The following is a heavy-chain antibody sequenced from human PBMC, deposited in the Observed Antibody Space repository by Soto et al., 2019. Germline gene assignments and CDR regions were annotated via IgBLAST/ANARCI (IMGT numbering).Heavy chain of an antibody. CDR2: FDPEDGET. J-gene: IGHJ4*02. D-gene: IGHD3-16*02. CDR3: ATESPHYDYVWGSYRYTGVY. V-gene: IGHV1-24*01. Sequence: GASVKVSCKVSGYTLTELSMHWVRQAPGKGLEWMGYFDPEDGETTYAQKFQGRVTMTEDTSTDTAYMELSSLRSEDTAVYYCATESPHYDYVWGSYRYTGVYWGQGTLVTVSS. CDR1: GYTLTELS.